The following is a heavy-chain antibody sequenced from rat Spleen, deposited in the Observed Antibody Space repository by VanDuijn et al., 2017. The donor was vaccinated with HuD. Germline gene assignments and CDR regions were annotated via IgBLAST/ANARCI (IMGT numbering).Heavy chain of an antibody. Sequence: EVQLVESGGGLVQPGRSLKLSCAASGFTFSNYGMHWIRQAPTNGLEWVASISPSGSISHYRDSVTGRFTIFRDGAKSTLYLQMESLGSEYTATYYCARVTTALITTGVMDAWGQGASVTVSP. V-gene: IGHV5-19*01. J-gene: IGHJ4*01. CDR3: ARVTTALITTGVMDA. CDR2: ISPSGSIS. CDR1: GFTFSNYG. D-gene: IGHD1-1*01.